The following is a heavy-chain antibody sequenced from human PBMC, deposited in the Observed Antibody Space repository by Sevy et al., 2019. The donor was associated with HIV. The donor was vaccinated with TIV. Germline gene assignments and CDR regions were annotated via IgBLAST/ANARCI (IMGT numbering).Heavy chain of an antibody. CDR1: GYSISSGFY. CDR2: MYHSGST. V-gene: IGHV4-38-2*01. J-gene: IGHJ4*02. Sequence: SETVSLTCAVSGYSISSGFYWGWIRQPPGKGLEWIVLMYHSGSTYYNSSLQSRVTISVDTSKNQFSLELTSVTAADTAVYYCARLGIAVAGYFDYWGQGTLVTVSS. D-gene: IGHD6-19*01. CDR3: ARLGIAVAGYFDY.